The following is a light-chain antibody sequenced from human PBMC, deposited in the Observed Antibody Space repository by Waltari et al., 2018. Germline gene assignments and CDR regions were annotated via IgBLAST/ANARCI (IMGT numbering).Light chain of an antibody. CDR2: DVT. V-gene: IGLV2-14*01. J-gene: IGLJ3*02. CDR1: SSDVGGYNY. CDR3: CSFRSSSTWV. Sequence: QSALTQPASVSGSPGQSITISCTGTSSDVGGYNYVSWYQQHPGKAPKLMIYDVTNRPSGVSNRFSGYKSGNAASLTISGLQAEDEADYYCCSFRSSSTWVFGGGTKLTVL.